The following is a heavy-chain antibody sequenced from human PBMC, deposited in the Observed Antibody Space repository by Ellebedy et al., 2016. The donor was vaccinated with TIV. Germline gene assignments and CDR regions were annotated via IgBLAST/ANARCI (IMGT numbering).Heavy chain of an antibody. Sequence: GESLKISCSATGFTFGSFGMSWVRQAPGKGLEWVSAISGSGESTYYADSVKGRFTISRHSSKNMLYLQMNALRLEDTAVYYCASPGYYGPFDHWGRGTLVTVSS. V-gene: IGHV3-23*01. CDR1: GFTFGSFG. CDR3: ASPGYYGPFDH. D-gene: IGHD3-3*01. J-gene: IGHJ4*02. CDR2: ISGSGEST.